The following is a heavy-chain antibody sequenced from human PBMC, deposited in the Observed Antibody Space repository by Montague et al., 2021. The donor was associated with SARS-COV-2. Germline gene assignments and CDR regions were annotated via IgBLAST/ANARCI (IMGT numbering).Heavy chain of an antibody. J-gene: IGHJ4*02. Sequence: TLSLTCTVSGASISTGIYYWSWIRQPAGKGLEWIGRIRTTGHTDYNSSLESRVFMSVDTSTNQFSLSLTSVTAADTAVYFCGSFGGGTLEFDLWGQGTLVTVSS. CDR2: IRTTGHT. D-gene: IGHD3-10*01. CDR3: GSFGGGTLEFDL. V-gene: IGHV4-61*02. CDR1: GASISTGIYY.